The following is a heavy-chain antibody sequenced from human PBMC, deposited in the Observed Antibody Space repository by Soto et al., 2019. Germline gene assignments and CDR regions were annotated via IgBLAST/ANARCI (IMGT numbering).Heavy chain of an antibody. D-gene: IGHD3-10*01. CDR3: AGDYGSGSYRFDY. CDR2: IYYSGST. J-gene: IGHJ4*02. CDR1: GDSMRSYS. V-gene: IGHV4-59*01. Sequence: PSETLSLTCTVSGDSMRSYSWSWIRQPPGEGLEWIGYIYYSGSTTYNPSFKSRVTISIDTSEKQFSLKLTSVTAADTAVYFCAGDYGSGSYRFDYWGQGALVTVS.